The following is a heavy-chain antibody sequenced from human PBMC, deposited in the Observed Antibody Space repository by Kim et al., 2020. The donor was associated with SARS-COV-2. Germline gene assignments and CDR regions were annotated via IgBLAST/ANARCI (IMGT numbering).Heavy chain of an antibody. CDR3: ARDHKPCMVRCLVWADSLGFDP. CDR2: IIPILGIA. D-gene: IGHD3-9*01. V-gene: IGHV1-69*04. Sequence: SVKVSCKASGGTFSSYAISWVRQAPGQGLEWMGRIIPILGIANYAQKFQGRVTITADKSTSTAYMELSSLRSEDTAAYYCARDHKPCMVRCLVWADSLGFDPWGQGTLVTVSS. CDR1: GGTFSSYA. J-gene: IGHJ5*02.